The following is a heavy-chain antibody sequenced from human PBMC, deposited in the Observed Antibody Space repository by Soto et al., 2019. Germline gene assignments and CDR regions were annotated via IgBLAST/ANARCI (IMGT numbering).Heavy chain of an antibody. CDR2: ISYDGSNK. V-gene: IGHV3-30*04. Sequence: GGSLRLSCAASGFTFSSYAMHWVRQAPGKGLEWVAVISYDGSNKYYADSVKGRFTISRDNSKNTLYLQMNSLRAEDTAVYYCARDPPSGGGYYDSSGYFDYWGQGTLVTVSS. J-gene: IGHJ4*02. CDR3: ARDPPSGGGYYDSSGYFDY. CDR1: GFTFSSYA. D-gene: IGHD3-22*01.